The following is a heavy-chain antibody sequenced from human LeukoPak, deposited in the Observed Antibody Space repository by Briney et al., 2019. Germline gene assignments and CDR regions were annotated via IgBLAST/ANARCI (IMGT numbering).Heavy chain of an antibody. CDR1: GFTFSDYM. CDR2: ITSSSSNV. CDR3: ARDLSGRYYGAFDI. Sequence: GGSLRLSCAASGFTFSDYMINWVRQAPGKGLEWVSSITSSSSNVFYADSVKGRFTTSRDNAKNSLYLQMNSLRAEDTAIYYCARDLSGRYYGAFDIWGQGTMVIVSS. D-gene: IGHD3-22*01. V-gene: IGHV3-21*01. J-gene: IGHJ3*02.